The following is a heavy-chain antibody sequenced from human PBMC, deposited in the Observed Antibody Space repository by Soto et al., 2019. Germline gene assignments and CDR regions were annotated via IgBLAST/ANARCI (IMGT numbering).Heavy chain of an antibody. CDR1: GYTLTELS. CDR2: FDPEDGET. CDR3: ALALRYFDWLPLDY. D-gene: IGHD3-9*01. Sequence: QVQLVQSGAEVKKPGASVKVSCKVSGYTLTELSMHWVRQAPGKGLEWMGGFDPEDGETIYAQKFQGRVTMTEDTYTDTVYMELSSLRSEDTAVYYCALALRYFDWLPLDYWGQGTLVTVSS. V-gene: IGHV1-24*01. J-gene: IGHJ4*02.